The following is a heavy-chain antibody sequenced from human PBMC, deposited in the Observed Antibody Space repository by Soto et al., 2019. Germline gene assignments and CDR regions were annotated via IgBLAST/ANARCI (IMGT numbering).Heavy chain of an antibody. CDR3: ANLGVVGTYGGLDQ. V-gene: IGHV3-30*18. D-gene: IGHD3-16*01. Sequence: QVQLVESGGGVVQPGRSLRLSCAASGFTFRSYGMHWVRQAPGKGLEWVAIISYDGGNKYYADSVKGRFTISRDNSKNTLYLQMNGMRPEDTAVYYCANLGVVGTYGGLDQWGQVTMVTVSS. J-gene: IGHJ4*02. CDR2: ISYDGGNK. CDR1: GFTFRSYG.